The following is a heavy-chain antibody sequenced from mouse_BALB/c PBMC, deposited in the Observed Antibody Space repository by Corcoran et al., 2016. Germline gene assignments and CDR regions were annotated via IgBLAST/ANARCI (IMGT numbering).Heavy chain of an antibody. D-gene: IGHD1-1*01. V-gene: IGHV14-3*02. J-gene: IGHJ2*01. Sequence: EVQLQQSGAELVKPGASVKLSCTASGFNIKDTYMNWVKQRPEQGLEWIGRIDPANGNTKYDPKFQGKATITADTSSNTAYLQLSSLTSEDSAVYYGADGSSYVDYWGQGTTLTVSS. CDR2: IDPANGNT. CDR1: GFNIKDTY. CDR3: ADGSSYVDY.